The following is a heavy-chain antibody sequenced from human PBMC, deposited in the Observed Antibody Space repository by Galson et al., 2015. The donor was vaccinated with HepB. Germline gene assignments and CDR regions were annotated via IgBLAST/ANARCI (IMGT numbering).Heavy chain of an antibody. D-gene: IGHD6-13*01. J-gene: IGHJ4*02. Sequence: SVKVSCKASGYTFTGYYMHWVRQAPGQGLEWMGRINPNSGGTNYAQKLQGRVTMTTDTSTSTAYMELRSLRSDDTAVYYCAGALKGSSSWSDYDYWGQGTLVTVSS. V-gene: IGHV1-2*06. CDR3: AGALKGSSSWSDYDY. CDR1: GYTFTGYY. CDR2: INPNSGGT.